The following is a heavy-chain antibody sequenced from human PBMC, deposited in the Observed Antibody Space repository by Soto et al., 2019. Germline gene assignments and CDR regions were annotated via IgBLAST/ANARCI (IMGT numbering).Heavy chain of an antibody. V-gene: IGHV3-30*18. D-gene: IGHD6-13*01. J-gene: IGHJ3*01. Sequence: QVQLVESGGCVVQPGRSLRLSCAGSGFSFSNYAMHWVRQAPGKGLEWVELILYDETNQYYADSRKGRFTIYRDNSKNTLYLKMNRLRPEDTAVYYCAKRRVSESGTLGALDFWSQGTMVTVSS. CDR1: GFSFSNYA. CDR2: ILYDETNQ. CDR3: AKRRVSESGTLGALDF.